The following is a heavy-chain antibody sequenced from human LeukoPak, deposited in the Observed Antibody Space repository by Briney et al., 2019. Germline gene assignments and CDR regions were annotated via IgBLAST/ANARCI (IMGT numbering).Heavy chain of an antibody. Sequence: GGSLRLSCAASGFTFSSYSMNWVRQAPGKELEWVSSISSSSSYIYYADSVKGRFTISRDNAKNSLYLQMNSLRAEDTAVYYCARVRGGWVFDYWGQGTLVTVSS. J-gene: IGHJ4*02. CDR3: ARVRGGWVFDY. D-gene: IGHD3-10*01. CDR2: ISSSSSYI. V-gene: IGHV3-21*01. CDR1: GFTFSSYS.